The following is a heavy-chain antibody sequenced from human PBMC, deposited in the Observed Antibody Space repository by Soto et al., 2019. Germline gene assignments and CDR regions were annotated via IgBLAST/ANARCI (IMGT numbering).Heavy chain of an antibody. D-gene: IGHD3-22*01. J-gene: IGHJ4*02. CDR1: GFTVSSNY. CDR3: AKDMHPNYYYDTSGPVACFDN. V-gene: IGHV3-53*01. CDR2: IYSGGST. Sequence: GGSLRLSCAASGFTVSSNYMSWVRQAPGKGLEWVSVIYSGGSTYYADSVKGRFTISRDNSKNTLYLQMNSLRAEDTAVYFCAKDMHPNYYYDTSGPVACFDNWGLGTLVTVSS.